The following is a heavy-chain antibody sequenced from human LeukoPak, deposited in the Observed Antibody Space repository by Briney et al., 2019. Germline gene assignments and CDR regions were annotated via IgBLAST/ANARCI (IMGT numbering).Heavy chain of an antibody. Sequence: PGGSLRLSCAASGFTVSSNHMSWVRQAPGKGLEWVSVIYSGGSTDYADSVKGRFTISRDNSKNTLYLQMNSLRAEDTAVYHCERGPAGYNWGQGTLVTVSS. D-gene: IGHD1-1*01. V-gene: IGHV3-53*01. J-gene: IGHJ4*02. CDR2: IYSGGST. CDR1: GFTVSSNH. CDR3: ERGPAGYN.